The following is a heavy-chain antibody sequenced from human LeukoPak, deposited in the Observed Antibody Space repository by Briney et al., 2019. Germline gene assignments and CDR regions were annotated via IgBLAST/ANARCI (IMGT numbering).Heavy chain of an antibody. V-gene: IGHV4-61*02. D-gene: IGHD3-22*01. J-gene: IGHJ3*02. CDR1: GGSISSGSYY. CDR2: IYTSGST. Sequence: PSQTLSLTCTVSGGSISSGSYYWSWIRQPAGKGLEWIGRIYTSGSTNYNPSLKSRVTISVDTSKNQFSLKLSSVTAADTAVYYCARKYGTITMTHFDIWGRGTMVTVSS. CDR3: ARKYGTITMTHFDI.